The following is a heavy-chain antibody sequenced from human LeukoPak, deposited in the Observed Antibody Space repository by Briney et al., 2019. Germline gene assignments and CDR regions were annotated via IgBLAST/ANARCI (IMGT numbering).Heavy chain of an antibody. J-gene: IGHJ4*02. D-gene: IGHD7-27*01. V-gene: IGHV3-23*01. CDR1: GFTFSTYA. Sequence: GGSLRLSCAASGFTFSTYAMTWVRQAPGKGLEWVSTISGSGGSTYYADSVKGRFTISRDNSKNTLYLQVNSLRAEDTAVYYCAKDGGLWVSAHWGDSWGRGTLVTVSS. CDR2: ISGSGGST. CDR3: AKDGGLWVSAHWGDS.